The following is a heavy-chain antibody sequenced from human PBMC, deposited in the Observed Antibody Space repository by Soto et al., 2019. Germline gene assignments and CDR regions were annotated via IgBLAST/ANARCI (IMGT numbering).Heavy chain of an antibody. J-gene: IGHJ3*02. CDR3: ARVGCSGGSCRDAFDI. Sequence: SETLSLTCTVSGGSISSYYWSWIRQPPGKGLEWIGYIYYSGSTNYNPSLKSRVTISVDTSKNQFSLKLSSVTAADTAVYYCARVGCSGGSCRDAFDIWGQGTMVTVS. CDR1: GGSISSYY. CDR2: IYYSGST. D-gene: IGHD2-15*01. V-gene: IGHV4-59*01.